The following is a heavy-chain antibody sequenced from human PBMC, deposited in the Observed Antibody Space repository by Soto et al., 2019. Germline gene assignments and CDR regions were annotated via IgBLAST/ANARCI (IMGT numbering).Heavy chain of an antibody. J-gene: IGHJ5*02. CDR3: AAYPFWSGYLRWFDP. Sequence: SVKVSCKASGFTFTSSAVQWVRQARGQRLEWIGWIVVGSGNTNYAQKFQERVTITRDMSTSTAYMELSSLRSEDTAVYYCAAYPFWSGYLRWFDPWGQGTLVTVSS. V-gene: IGHV1-58*01. CDR1: GFTFTSSA. CDR2: IVVGSGNT. D-gene: IGHD3-3*01.